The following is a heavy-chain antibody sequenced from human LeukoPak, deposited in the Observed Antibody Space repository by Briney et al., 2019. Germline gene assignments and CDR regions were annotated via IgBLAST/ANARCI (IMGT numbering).Heavy chain of an antibody. CDR1: GFTFSSYA. D-gene: IGHD6-19*01. V-gene: IGHV3-23*01. Sequence: PGGSLRLSCAASGFTFSSYAMSRVRQAPGKGLEWVSAISGSGGSTYYADSVKGRFTISRDNSKNTLYLQMNSLRAEDTAVYYCAKATEQWLAYYFDYWGQGTLVTVSS. CDR3: AKATEQWLAYYFDY. J-gene: IGHJ4*02. CDR2: ISGSGGST.